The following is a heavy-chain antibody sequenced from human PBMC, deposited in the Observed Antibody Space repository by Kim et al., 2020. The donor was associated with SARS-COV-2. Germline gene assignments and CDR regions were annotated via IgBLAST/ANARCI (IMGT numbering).Heavy chain of an antibody. Sequence: SETLSLTCTVSGASISSNTFYWIWIRPPPGQGLEWVGGVHHSGSTSYNPSLMSRASVSADSSRNQFFLRLTSVTASAAAYYYCGGGPPIRPPEGWGQGIL. J-gene: IGHJ1*01. V-gene: IGHV4-39*01. CDR1: GASISSNTFY. CDR2: VHHSGST. CDR3: GGGPPIRPPEG.